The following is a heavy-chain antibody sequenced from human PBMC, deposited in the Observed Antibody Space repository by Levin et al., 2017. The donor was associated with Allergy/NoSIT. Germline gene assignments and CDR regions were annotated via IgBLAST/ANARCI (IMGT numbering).Heavy chain of an antibody. V-gene: IGHV4-30-4*01. CDR1: GGSINSGDHY. J-gene: IGHJ4*02. CDR3: ARGFYESSGLGY. CDR2: IYYSGST. Sequence: PSETLSLTCTVSGGSINSGDHYWTWIRQPPGTGLEWIGYIYYSGSTKYNPSLKSRVTISVDTSKNQFSLKLSSVTAADTAVYYCARGFYESSGLGYWGQGTLVTVSS. D-gene: IGHD3-22*01.